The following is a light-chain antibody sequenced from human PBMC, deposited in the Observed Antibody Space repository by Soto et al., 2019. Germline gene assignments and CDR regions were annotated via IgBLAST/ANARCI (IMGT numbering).Light chain of an antibody. Sequence: AIRMTQSPSSLSASTGDRATITCRASQGISSYLAWYQQKPGKAPKLLIYAASTLQSGVPSRFSGSGSGTDFTLTISCLQSEDFATYYWQQYYSYPRTFRQGTKVEIK. J-gene: IGKJ1*01. V-gene: IGKV1-8*01. CDR3: QQYYSYPRT. CDR2: AAS. CDR1: QGISSY.